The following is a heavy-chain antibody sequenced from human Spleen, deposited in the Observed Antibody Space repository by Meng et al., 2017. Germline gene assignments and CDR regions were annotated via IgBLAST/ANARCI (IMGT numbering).Heavy chain of an antibody. V-gene: IGHV1-69*05. D-gene: IGHD4-11*01. CDR2: IIPIFGTA. Sequence: SVKVSCKASGGTFSNYAISWVRQAPGQGLEWMGGIIPIFGTANNAQKFQGRVTITTDESTSTAYMELSSLRSEDTAVYYCIKDRTYDYTSKNGYFDLWGRGTLVTVSS. CDR3: IKDRTYDYTSKNGYFDL. J-gene: IGHJ2*01. CDR1: GGTFSNYA.